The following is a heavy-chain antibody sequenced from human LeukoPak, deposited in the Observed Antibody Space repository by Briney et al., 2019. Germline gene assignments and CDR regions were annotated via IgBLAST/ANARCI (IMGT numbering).Heavy chain of an antibody. J-gene: IGHJ3*02. CDR2: ISGSGGST. Sequence: PGGSLRLSCAASGFTFSSYAMSWVRQAPGKGLEWVSAISGSGGSTYYADSVKGRFTISRDSSKNTLYLQMNSLRAEDTAVYYCAKSLYGPRSWRAFDIWGQGTMVTVSS. CDR1: GFTFSSYA. CDR3: AKSLYGPRSWRAFDI. V-gene: IGHV3-23*01. D-gene: IGHD3-10*01.